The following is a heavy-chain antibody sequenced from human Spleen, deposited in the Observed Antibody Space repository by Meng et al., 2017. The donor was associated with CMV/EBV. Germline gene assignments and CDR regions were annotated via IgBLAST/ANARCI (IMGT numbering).Heavy chain of an antibody. D-gene: IGHD3-10*01. CDR2: IKGDGSEI. J-gene: IGHJ4*02. CDR3: ARDHMVRGFDY. V-gene: IGHV3-7*01. CDR1: GFPFSGYW. Sequence: GGSLRLSCAASGFPFSGYWMNWVRQGPGKGLEWVANIKGDGSEIHYADSVKGRFTISRDNAKHSLYLQMNSLRADDTSVYYCARDHMVRGFDYWGQGTLVTVSS.